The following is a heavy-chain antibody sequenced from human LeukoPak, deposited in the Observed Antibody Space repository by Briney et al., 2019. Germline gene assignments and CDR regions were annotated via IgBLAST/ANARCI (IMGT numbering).Heavy chain of an antibody. D-gene: IGHD2-21*02. V-gene: IGHV4-34*01. CDR2: INHSGST. CDR3: ARGRQHIVVVTADRGWFDP. J-gene: IGHJ5*02. CDR1: GGSFSGYY. Sequence: SETLSLTCAVYGGSFSGYYWSWIRQPPGKGLEWIGEINHSGSTNCNPSLKSRVTISVDTSKNQFSLKLSSVTAADTAVYYCARGRQHIVVVTADRGWFDPWGQGTLVTVSS.